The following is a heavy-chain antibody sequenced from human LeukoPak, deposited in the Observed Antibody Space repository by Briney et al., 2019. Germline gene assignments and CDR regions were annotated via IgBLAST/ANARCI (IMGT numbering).Heavy chain of an antibody. J-gene: IGHJ5*02. Sequence: ASVKVSCKASGYTFTGYYMHWVRQAPGQGLEWMGWINPNSGGTNYAQKFQGRVTMTRDTSISTAYMELSRLRSDDTAVYYCAREQQGSGSYSSGFDPWGQGTLVTVSS. D-gene: IGHD3-10*01. CDR1: GYTFTGYY. V-gene: IGHV1-2*02. CDR3: AREQQGSGSYSSGFDP. CDR2: INPNSGGT.